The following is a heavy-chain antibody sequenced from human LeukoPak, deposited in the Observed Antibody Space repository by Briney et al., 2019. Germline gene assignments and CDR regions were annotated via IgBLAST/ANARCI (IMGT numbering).Heavy chain of an antibody. J-gene: IGHJ4*02. D-gene: IGHD3-10*01. CDR1: EFTFSSYT. CDR2: ISDSSSYI. V-gene: IGHV3-21*01. Sequence: PGGSLRLSCAASEFTFSSYTMNWVRQAPGKGLEWVSSISDSSSYIYYADSVKGRFTISRDNAKNSLYLQMNSLRVEDTAVYYCARGGFKVRGVTDYWGQGTLVTVSS. CDR3: ARGGFKVRGVTDY.